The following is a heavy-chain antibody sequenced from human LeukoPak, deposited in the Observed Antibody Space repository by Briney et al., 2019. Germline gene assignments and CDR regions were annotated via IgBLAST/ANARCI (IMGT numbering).Heavy chain of an antibody. CDR3: VRGGWDILALPYNSFDP. CDR1: GYTFTGYY. J-gene: IGHJ5*02. D-gene: IGHD3-9*01. CDR2: INPNTGGT. V-gene: IGHV1-2*02. Sequence: ASVKVSCKASGYTFTGYYTYWVRQAPGQGLEWLGWINPNTGGTNYAQKFQGRVTMTRDTSISTAYMELSRLRSDDTALYYCVRGGWDILALPYNSFDPWVQGTPVSVSS.